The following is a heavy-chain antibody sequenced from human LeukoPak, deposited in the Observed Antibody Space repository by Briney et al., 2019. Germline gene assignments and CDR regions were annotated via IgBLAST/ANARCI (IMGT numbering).Heavy chain of an antibody. Sequence: SQTLSLTCTVSGGSISSGGYYWSWIRQHPGKGLEWIGYIYYSGSTYYNPSLKSRVTISVDTSKNQFSLKLSSVTAADTAVYYCARARSSWYPYFDYWGQGTLVTVSS. CDR3: ARARSSWYPYFDY. J-gene: IGHJ4*02. V-gene: IGHV4-31*03. CDR1: GGSISSGGYY. D-gene: IGHD6-13*01. CDR2: IYYSGST.